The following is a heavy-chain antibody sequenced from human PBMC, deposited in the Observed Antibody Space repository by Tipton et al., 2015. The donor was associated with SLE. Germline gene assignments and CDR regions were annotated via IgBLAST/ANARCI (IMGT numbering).Heavy chain of an antibody. J-gene: IGHJ3*02. D-gene: IGHD1-14*01. V-gene: IGHV3-74*01. Sequence: SLRLSCEASGFSISNHWMHWVRQAPGKGLVWVSRIDSDGTITNYADTVKGRFTISRDNAKDTLYLQMNSLRAEDTAVYYCARHNRAFDIWGQGTMVTVSS. CDR1: GFSISNHW. CDR2: IDSDGTIT. CDR3: ARHNRAFDI.